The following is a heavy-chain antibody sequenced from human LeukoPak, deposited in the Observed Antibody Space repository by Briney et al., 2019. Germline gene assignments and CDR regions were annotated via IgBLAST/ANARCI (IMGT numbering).Heavy chain of an antibody. V-gene: IGHV3-30*18. CDR2: ISYDGSNK. J-gene: IGHJ6*02. D-gene: IGHD1-7*01. CDR1: GFTFSSYG. CDR3: AKDRGELELLQLTYYYYYGMDV. Sequence: GRSLRLSCAASGFTFSSYGMHWVRQAPGKGLEWAAVISYDGSNKYYADSVKGRFTISRDNSKNTLYLQMNSLRAEDTAVYYCAKDRGELELLQLTYYYYYGMDVWGQGTTVTVSS.